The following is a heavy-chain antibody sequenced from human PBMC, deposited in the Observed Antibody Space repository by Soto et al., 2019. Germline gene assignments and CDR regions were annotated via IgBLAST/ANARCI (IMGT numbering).Heavy chain of an antibody. J-gene: IGHJ6*03. V-gene: IGHV4-39*01. D-gene: IGHD1-7*01. Sequence: QLQLQESGPGLVKPSETLSLTCTVSGGSISSSGYYWGWIRQPPGKGLEWIGSIYYSGSTYYNPSLESRVTISVDTSKNHSTLRLSSVTAADTAVYYCARQTTYYYYYLDAWGTGTTVTVSS. CDR1: GGSISSSGYY. CDR3: ARQTTYYYYYLDA. CDR2: IYYSGST.